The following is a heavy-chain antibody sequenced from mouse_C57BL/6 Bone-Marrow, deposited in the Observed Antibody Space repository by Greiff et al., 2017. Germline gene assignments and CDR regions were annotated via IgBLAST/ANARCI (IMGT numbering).Heavy chain of an antibody. CDR3: SRHGGFWDDGMDY. CDR2: ISSGGSYS. J-gene: IGHJ4*01. V-gene: IGHV5-6*01. CDR1: GFTFSSYG. Sequence: EVQLVESGGDLVKPGGSLKLSCAASGFTFSSYGMSWVRQTPDKRLEWVATISSGGSYSYSPDSVKGRFTIPSANDKTTLYLQLSSLKSEDTAMDFCSRHGGFWDDGMDYWGQGTLVTVSA. D-gene: IGHD1-1*02.